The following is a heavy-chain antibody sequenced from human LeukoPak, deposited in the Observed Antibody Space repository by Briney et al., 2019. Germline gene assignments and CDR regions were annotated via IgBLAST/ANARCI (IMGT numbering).Heavy chain of an antibody. D-gene: IGHD3-9*01. V-gene: IGHV4-39*07. CDR1: GGSISSSSYY. J-gene: IGHJ4*02. Sequence: SETLSLTCTVSGGSISSSSYYWGWIRQPPGKGLEWIGEINHSGSTNYNPSLKSRVTISVDTSKNQFSLKLSSVTAADTAVYYCARDSLLRYFDWLSSNYFDYWGQGTLVTVSS. CDR3: ARDSLLRYFDWLSSNYFDY. CDR2: INHSGST.